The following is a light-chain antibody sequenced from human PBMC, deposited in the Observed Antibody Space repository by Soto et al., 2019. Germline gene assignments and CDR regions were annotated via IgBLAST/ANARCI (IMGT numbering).Light chain of an antibody. CDR2: DDS. CDR3: QVWDSSSDHGV. Sequence: SYELTQPPSVSVAPGQTARITCGGNNIGSNSVHWYQRKPGQAPVLVVYDDSDRPSGIPERFSGSNSGNTATLTISRVEAGDEADYYCQVWDSSSDHGVFGGGTKLTVL. V-gene: IGLV3-21*02. J-gene: IGLJ3*02. CDR1: NIGSNS.